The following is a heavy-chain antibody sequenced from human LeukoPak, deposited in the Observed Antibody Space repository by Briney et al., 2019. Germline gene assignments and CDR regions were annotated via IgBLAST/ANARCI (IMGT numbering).Heavy chain of an antibody. V-gene: IGHV3-30*03. Sequence: PGGSLRLSCAASGFTFSSYGMHWVRQAPGKGLEWVAAISYDGSNKYYPDSVKGRFTISRDNSKNTLYLQTNSLRVEDTAVYYCSRDVYILTGYSDYWGQGTLVTVSS. J-gene: IGHJ4*02. CDR3: SRDVYILTGYSDY. CDR2: ISYDGSNK. CDR1: GFTFSSYG. D-gene: IGHD3-9*01.